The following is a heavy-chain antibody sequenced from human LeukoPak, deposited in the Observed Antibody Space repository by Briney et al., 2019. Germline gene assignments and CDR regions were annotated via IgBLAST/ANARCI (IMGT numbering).Heavy chain of an antibody. J-gene: IGHJ4*02. CDR3: ARWLQSGPFDY. V-gene: IGHV4-59*01. D-gene: IGHD5-24*01. CDR2: IYYSGGT. CDR1: GVSISSYY. Sequence: SETLSLTCTVSGVSISSYYWSWIRQPPGKGLERIGYIYYSGGTNYNPSLKSRVTTSVDTSKNQFSLKLSSVTAADTAVYYCARWLQSGPFDYWGQGTLVTVSS.